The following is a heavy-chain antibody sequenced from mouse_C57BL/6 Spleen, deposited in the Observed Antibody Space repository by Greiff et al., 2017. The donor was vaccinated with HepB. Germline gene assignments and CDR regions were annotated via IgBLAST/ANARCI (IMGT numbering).Heavy chain of an antibody. CDR1: GYSITSGYY. J-gene: IGHJ3*01. Sequence: EVKLMESGPGLVKPSQSLSLTCSVTGYSITSGYYWNWIRQFPGNKLEWMGYISYDGSNNYNPSLKNRISITRDTSKNQFFLKLNSVTTEDTATYYCAYDYEESWFAYWGQGTLVTVSA. CDR3: AYDYEESWFAY. CDR2: ISYDGSN. D-gene: IGHD2-4*01. V-gene: IGHV3-6*01.